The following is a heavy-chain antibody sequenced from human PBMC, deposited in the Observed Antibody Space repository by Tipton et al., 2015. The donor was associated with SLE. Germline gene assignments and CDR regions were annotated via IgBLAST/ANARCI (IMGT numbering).Heavy chain of an antibody. J-gene: IGHJ4*02. CDR3: ASPRVGLDYIWGSYRPRGTFDY. V-gene: IGHV4-61*02. D-gene: IGHD3-16*02. CDR1: GGSISSGSYY. Sequence: TLSLTCTVSGGSISSGSYYWSWIRQPAGKGLGWIGRIYTSGSTNYNPSLKSRVTISVDTSKNQFSLKLSSVTAADTAVYYCASPRVGLDYIWGSYRPRGTFDYWGQGTLVTVSS. CDR2: IYTSGST.